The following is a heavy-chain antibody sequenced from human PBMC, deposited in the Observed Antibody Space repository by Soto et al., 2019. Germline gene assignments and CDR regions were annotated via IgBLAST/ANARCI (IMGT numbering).Heavy chain of an antibody. V-gene: IGHV3-30-3*01. D-gene: IGHD2-8*02. CDR2: ISYDGSNK. CDR1: GFTVSSYA. J-gene: IGHJ4*02. Sequence: PGGSLRLSCAASGFTVSSYAMHWVRQAPGKGLEWVAVISYDGSNKYYADSVKGRFTISRDNSKNTLYLQMNSLRAEDTAVYYCARESYRVVPTWWPRTNFDYWGQGTLDTVSS. CDR3: ARESYRVVPTWWPRTNFDY.